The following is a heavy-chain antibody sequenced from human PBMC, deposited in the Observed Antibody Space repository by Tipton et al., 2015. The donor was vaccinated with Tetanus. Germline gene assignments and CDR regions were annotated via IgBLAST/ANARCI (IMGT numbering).Heavy chain of an antibody. CDR2: MNPNSGKT. CDR1: GYTFTSYG. V-gene: IGHV1-8*01. CDR3: ARPDRYCSGGSCYLALDY. Sequence: QVQLVQSGAEVKKPGASVKVSCKASGYTFTSYGINWVRQATGQGFDWMGWMNPNSGKTASAQKFQGRVTMTTNTSITTAYMELNRLRSEDTAVYYCARPDRYCSGGSCYLALDYWGQGSMVTVSS. D-gene: IGHD2-15*01. J-gene: IGHJ4*02.